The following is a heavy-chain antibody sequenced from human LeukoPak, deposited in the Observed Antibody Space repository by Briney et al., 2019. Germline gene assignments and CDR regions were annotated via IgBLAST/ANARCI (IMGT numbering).Heavy chain of an antibody. CDR1: GGSFSGYY. Sequence: SETLSLTCAVYGGSFSGYYWSWIRQPPGKGLEWIGEINHSGSTNCNPSLKSRVTISVDTSKNQFSLKLSSVTAADTAVYYCARGTWELLRYYYYYMDVWGKGTTVTVSS. CDR3: ARGTWELLRYYYYYMDV. D-gene: IGHD1-26*01. CDR2: INHSGST. V-gene: IGHV4-34*01. J-gene: IGHJ6*03.